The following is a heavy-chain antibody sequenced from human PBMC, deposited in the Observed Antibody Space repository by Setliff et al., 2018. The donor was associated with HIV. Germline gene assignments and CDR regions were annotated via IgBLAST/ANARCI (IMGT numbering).Heavy chain of an antibody. D-gene: IGHD1-26*01. CDR2: IYPGDSDI. V-gene: IGHV5-51*01. CDR3: ARAGRGGGSYWTFDY. CDR1: EYSFTNNW. J-gene: IGHJ4*02. Sequence: PGESLKISCKGSEYSFTNNWIGWVRQMPGKGPEWMGIIYPGDSDIRYSPSFQGQVTISADKAISTAYLQWSSLKASDTGMYYCARAGRGGGSYWTFDYWGQGTLVTVSS.